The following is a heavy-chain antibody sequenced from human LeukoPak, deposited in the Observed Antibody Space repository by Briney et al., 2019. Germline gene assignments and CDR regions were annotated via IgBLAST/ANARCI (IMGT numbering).Heavy chain of an antibody. CDR1: GGSISSYY. CDR3: ARGVRYCSSTSCYIFDY. V-gene: IGHV4-59*01. J-gene: IGHJ4*02. Sequence: PSETLSLTCTVSGGSISSYYWSWIRQPPGKGLEWIGYIYYSGSTNYNPSLKSRVTISVDTSKNQFSLKLSSVTAADTAVYYCARGVRYCSSTSCYIFDYWGQGTLVTVSS. CDR2: IYYSGST. D-gene: IGHD2-2*02.